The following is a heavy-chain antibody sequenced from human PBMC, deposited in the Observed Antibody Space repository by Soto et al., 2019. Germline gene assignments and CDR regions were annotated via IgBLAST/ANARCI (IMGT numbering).Heavy chain of an antibody. D-gene: IGHD2-2*02. J-gene: IGHJ6*02. Sequence: GESLQISCKGSGYSFTSYWIGWVRQMPGKGLEWMGIIYPGDSDTRYSPSFQGQVTISADKSISTAYLQWSSLKASDTAMYYCARRTIVVVPAAIFPSYNYYYYVMDFCGQGSTVAVSS. CDR1: GYSFTSYW. CDR3: ARRTIVVVPAAIFPSYNYYYYVMDF. CDR2: IYPGDSDT. V-gene: IGHV5-51*01.